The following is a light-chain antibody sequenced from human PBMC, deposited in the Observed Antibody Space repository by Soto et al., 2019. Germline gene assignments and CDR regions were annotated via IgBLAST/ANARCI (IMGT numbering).Light chain of an antibody. CDR1: QSVLYSPHNNNY. CDR2: WAS. CDR3: QQSYSIPYT. J-gene: IGKJ2*01. Sequence: DIVMTQSPDSLAVSLGERATINCKSSQSVLYSPHNNNYLAWYQQKPGQPPKLLIYWASTRQSGVPDRFSGSGSVTDFTLTISSLQAEDVAVYYCQQSYSIPYTFGQGTKLEIK. V-gene: IGKV4-1*01.